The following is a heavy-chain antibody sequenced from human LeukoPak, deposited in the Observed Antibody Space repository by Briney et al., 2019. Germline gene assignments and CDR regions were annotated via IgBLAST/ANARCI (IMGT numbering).Heavy chain of an antibody. Sequence: PGGSLRLSCAASGFTFSSYGMHWVRQAPGKGLEWVAVIWYDGSDKSYEDSVKGRFTISRDNYKNTVYLQMNSLRDEDTAVYYCARVGAGDVGTVDYWGQGTLVTVSS. D-gene: IGHD7-27*01. CDR2: IWYDGSDK. V-gene: IGHV3-33*01. CDR3: ARVGAGDVGTVDY. J-gene: IGHJ4*02. CDR1: GFTFSSYG.